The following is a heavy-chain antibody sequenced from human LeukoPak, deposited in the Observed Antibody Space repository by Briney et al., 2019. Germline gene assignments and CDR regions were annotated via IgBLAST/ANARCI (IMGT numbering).Heavy chain of an antibody. Sequence: ASVKVSCKASGYTFTGYYMHWVRQAPGQGLEWMGWINPNSGGTNYAQKFQGRVTMTRDTSISTAYMELSRLRSDDTAVYYCARGPGVTDQYYYYYGMDVWGQGTTVTVPS. CDR2: INPNSGGT. J-gene: IGHJ6*02. CDR3: ARGPGVTDQYYYYYGMDV. D-gene: IGHD2-8*01. CDR1: GYTFTGYY. V-gene: IGHV1-2*02.